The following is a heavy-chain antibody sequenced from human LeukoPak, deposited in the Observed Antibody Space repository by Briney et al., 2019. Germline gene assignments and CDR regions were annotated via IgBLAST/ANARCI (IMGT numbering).Heavy chain of an antibody. Sequence: KPSETLCLTCTVSGGSISSYYWSWIRQPPGKGLEWIGYIYYSGSTNYNPSLKCRVTISVDTSKNQFSLKLSSVTAADTAVYYCARRVGTGSSAYFQHWGQGTLVTVSS. J-gene: IGHJ1*01. D-gene: IGHD3-10*01. CDR3: ARRVGTGSSAYFQH. V-gene: IGHV4-59*08. CDR2: IYYSGST. CDR1: GGSISSYY.